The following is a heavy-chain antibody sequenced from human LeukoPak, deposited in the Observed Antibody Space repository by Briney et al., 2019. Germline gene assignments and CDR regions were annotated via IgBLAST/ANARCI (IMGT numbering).Heavy chain of an antibody. Sequence: AASVKVSCKASGYTFTGYYMHRVRQAPGQGLEWMGWINPNSGGTNYAQKFQGRVTMTRDTSITTAYMELSSLTSADTAVYFCARSAEHCNNGVCFTDYYMDVWGKGTTVTVSS. CDR3: ARSAEHCNNGVCFTDYYMDV. V-gene: IGHV1-2*02. CDR2: INPNSGGT. J-gene: IGHJ6*03. CDR1: GYTFTGYY. D-gene: IGHD2-8*01.